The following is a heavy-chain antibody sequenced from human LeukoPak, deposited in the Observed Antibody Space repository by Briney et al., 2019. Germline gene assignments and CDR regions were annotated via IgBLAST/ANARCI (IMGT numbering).Heavy chain of an antibody. V-gene: IGHV4-34*01. D-gene: IGHD3-10*01. J-gene: IGHJ4*02. Sequence: SETLSLTCAVYGGSFSGYYWTWIRQPPGKGLEWIGEINQGGTTNYNPSLRSRVTILIDTSRNQFSLRLSSVTAADTAVYYCARSALDTSGSYYNPQPFDYWGQGTLVTVSS. CDR1: GGSFSGYY. CDR2: INQGGTT. CDR3: ARSALDTSGSYYNPQPFDY.